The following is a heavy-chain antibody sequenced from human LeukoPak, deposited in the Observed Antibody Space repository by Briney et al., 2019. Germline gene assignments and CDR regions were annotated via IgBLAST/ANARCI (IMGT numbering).Heavy chain of an antibody. CDR3: AKDQFRYYYYMDV. V-gene: IGHV3-9*01. CDR1: GFTFDNYA. CDR2: ISWNSGSI. J-gene: IGHJ6*03. Sequence: GGSLRLSCAASGFTFDNYAMHWVRQAPGKGLEWVSGISWNSGSIGYADSVKGRFTISRDNAKNSLYLQMSSLRAEDTALYYCAKDQFRYYYYMDVWGKGTTVTVSS.